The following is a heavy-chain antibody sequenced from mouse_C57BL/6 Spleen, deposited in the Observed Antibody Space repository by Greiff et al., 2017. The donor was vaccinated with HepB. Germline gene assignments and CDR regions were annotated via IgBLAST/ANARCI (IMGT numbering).Heavy chain of an antibody. CDR2: IYPRSGNT. V-gene: IGHV1-81*01. D-gene: IGHD1-1*01. CDR3: AREATVVAEYYAMDY. CDR1: GYTFTSYG. J-gene: IGHJ4*01. Sequence: VQLQQSGAELARPGASVKLSCKASGYTFTSYGISWVKQRTGQGLEWIGEIYPRSGNTYYNEKFKGKATLTADKSSSTAYMELRSLTSEDSAVYFCAREATVVAEYYAMDYWGQGTSVTVSS.